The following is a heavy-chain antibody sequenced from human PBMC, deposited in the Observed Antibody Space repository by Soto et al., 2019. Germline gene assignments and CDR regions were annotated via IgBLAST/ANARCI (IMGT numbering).Heavy chain of an antibody. J-gene: IGHJ6*02. Sequence: QVLLVQAGGGVKIPGSSVKISCKASGGSFTNQAVSWVRQAPGQGLEWMGGIIPMFGTTFNAQRFQGRVTITADEATSTAYIDLSSLSLEDTAVYYCVSGLRTGNYGMDVWGHGPTVSVSS. D-gene: IGHD3-10*01. V-gene: IGHV1-69*01. CDR2: IIPMFGTT. CDR3: VSGLRTGNYGMDV. CDR1: GGSFTNQA.